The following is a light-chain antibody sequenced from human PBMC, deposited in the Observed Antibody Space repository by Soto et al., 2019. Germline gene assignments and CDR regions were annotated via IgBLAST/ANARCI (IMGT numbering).Light chain of an antibody. CDR2: AAS. V-gene: IGKV1-5*01. CDR1: QSIIRW. Sequence: DIQMTQSPSSLSASVGDRVTITCRASQSIIRWLAWYQQKPGKAPKLLIYAASSLQSGVPSRFSGSGSGTDFTLTINSLQADDFATYYCQQHNSFSITFGQGTRLEIK. CDR3: QQHNSFSIT. J-gene: IGKJ5*01.